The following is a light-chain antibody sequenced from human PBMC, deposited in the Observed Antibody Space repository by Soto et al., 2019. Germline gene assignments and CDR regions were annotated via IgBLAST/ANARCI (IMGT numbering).Light chain of an antibody. CDR2: GNN. Sequence: QSVLTQPPSVSEAPRQRVTISCSGSSSNIGNNAVNWYQQLPGTAPKLLIYGNNNRPSGVPDRFSGSKSGTSASLAITGLQTEDEADYYCQSYDSSLRVFGGGTKLTVL. J-gene: IGLJ2*01. CDR1: SSNIGNNA. V-gene: IGLV1-40*01. CDR3: QSYDSSLRV.